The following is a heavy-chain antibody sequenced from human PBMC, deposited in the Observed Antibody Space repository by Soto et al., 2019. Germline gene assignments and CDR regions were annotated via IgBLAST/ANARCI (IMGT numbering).Heavy chain of an antibody. CDR2: ISYDGGHK. J-gene: IGHJ6*02. CDR1: EFTFSSYA. CDR3: ARVKTDYSNPRGPFFFYGMEV. D-gene: IGHD4-4*01. Sequence: QVQLVESGGGVVHPERSLRLSCSASEFTFSSYAMHWVRQAPGKGLEWVAGISYDGGHKFYGDSVRGRFTISRDSSKTTVFLQMNSLRPEDTAAYYCARVKTDYSNPRGPFFFYGMEVWGQGTTVTGSS. V-gene: IGHV3-30-3*01.